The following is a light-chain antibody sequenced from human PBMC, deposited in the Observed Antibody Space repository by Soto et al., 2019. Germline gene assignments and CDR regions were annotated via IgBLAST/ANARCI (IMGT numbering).Light chain of an antibody. CDR2: AAS. J-gene: IGKJ5*01. CDR3: QQYNSYYT. CDR1: QSISSW. V-gene: IGKV1-5*01. Sequence: DIQMTQSPSTQSASVGDRLTITCRASQSISSWSSCYQHKPGKAPQLLIYAASSLESGVTSRFSGSGSGTEFTITISSLQPDDFATYYRQQYNSYYTFGQGTRLEIK.